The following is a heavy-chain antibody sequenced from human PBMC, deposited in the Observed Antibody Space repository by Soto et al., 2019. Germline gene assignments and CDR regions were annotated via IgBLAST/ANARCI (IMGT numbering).Heavy chain of an antibody. J-gene: IGHJ5*02. CDR3: ARDEGDCSGGSCYYWFDP. Sequence: GGSLRLSCAASGFTVSSNYMSWVRQAPGKGLEWVSVIYSGGSTYYADSVKGRFTISRDNSKNTLYLQMNSLRAEDTAVYYCARDEGDCSGGSCYYWFDPWGQGTLVTVSS. CDR1: GFTVSSNY. D-gene: IGHD2-15*01. V-gene: IGHV3-66*01. CDR2: IYSGGST.